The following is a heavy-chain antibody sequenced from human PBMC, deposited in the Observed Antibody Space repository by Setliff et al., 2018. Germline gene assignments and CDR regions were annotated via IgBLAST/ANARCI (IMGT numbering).Heavy chain of an antibody. J-gene: IGHJ4*02. Sequence: GESLKISCKGSGYSFTTYWIGWVRQMPGKGLEWMGVIYPGDSDTRYSPSFQGQVTISADKSISTAYLQWSSLKGSDTAMYYCGRLDAAHSPVDSWGQGTLVTVSS. CDR1: GYSFTTYW. D-gene: IGHD6-6*01. V-gene: IGHV5-51*01. CDR3: GRLDAAHSPVDS. CDR2: IYPGDSDT.